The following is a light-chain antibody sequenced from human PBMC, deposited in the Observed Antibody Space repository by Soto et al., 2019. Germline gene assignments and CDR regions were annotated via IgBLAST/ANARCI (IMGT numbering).Light chain of an antibody. CDR1: SSNIGKNY. V-gene: IGLV1-51*02. CDR3: GTWDSSLSGVV. Sequence: QSVLTQPPSVSAAPGQKVTISCSGSSSNIGKNYVSSYQQLPGTAPKLLIYENNKGPSGIPDRFSGSKSGTSATLRITGLQTGDEADYYCGTWDSSLSGVVFGGGTKLTVL. CDR2: ENN. J-gene: IGLJ2*01.